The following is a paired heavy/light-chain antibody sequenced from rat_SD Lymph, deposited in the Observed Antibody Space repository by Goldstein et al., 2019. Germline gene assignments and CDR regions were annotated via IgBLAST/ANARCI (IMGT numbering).Light chain of an antibody. CDR3: LQHNSWLT. V-gene: IGKV22S2*01. Sequence: DIQMTQSPSFLSASVGDRVTLSCKASQNINKYLAWYQQKLGEAPKLLIYNANSLQTGIPSRFSGSGSGTDFTLTISSLQPEDVATYFCLQHNSWLTFGSGTKLEIK. CDR1: QNINKY. J-gene: IGKJ5*01. CDR2: NAN.
Heavy chain of an antibody. CDR1: GLSLTSNS. CDR3: ARLGYFDF. J-gene: IGHJ1*01. V-gene: IGHV2-47*01. Sequence: QVQLKESGPGLVQPSQTLSLTCTVSGLSLTSNSVSWIRQPPGKGLEWMGVIWSNGGTDYNSAIKSRLSISRDTSKSQVFLKMNSLQTEDTAMYFCARLGYFDFWGPGTMVTVSS. CDR2: IWSNGGT.